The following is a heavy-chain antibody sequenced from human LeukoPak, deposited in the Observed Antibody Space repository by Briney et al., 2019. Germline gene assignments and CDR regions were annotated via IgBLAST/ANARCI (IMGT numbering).Heavy chain of an antibody. J-gene: IGHJ4*02. V-gene: IGHV3-23*01. D-gene: IGHD3-9*01. CDR3: ARSSYDILAGYYPGGH. CDR1: GFTFSTYV. Sequence: PGGSLRLSCAASGFTFSTYVMTWVRQAPGKGLQWVSAISARGGGTYYADSVKGRFTISRDNSKNTLFLQMNSLRVEDTAVYYCARSSYDILAGYYPGGHWGQGTLVTVSS. CDR2: ISARGGGT.